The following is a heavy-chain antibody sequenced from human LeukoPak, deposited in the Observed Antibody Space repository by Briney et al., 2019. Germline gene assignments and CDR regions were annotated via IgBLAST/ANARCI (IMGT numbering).Heavy chain of an antibody. Sequence: GGSLRLSCAASGFTFSTYAMNWVRQAPGKGLEWVSAISASDDSTYYADSVRGRFTISRDNSKNTLYLQMNSLRAEDTAVYYCARRAGGYSHPYDYWGQGTLVTVSS. V-gene: IGHV3-23*01. J-gene: IGHJ4*02. D-gene: IGHD4-23*01. CDR3: ARRAGGYSHPYDY. CDR2: ISASDDST. CDR1: GFTFSTYA.